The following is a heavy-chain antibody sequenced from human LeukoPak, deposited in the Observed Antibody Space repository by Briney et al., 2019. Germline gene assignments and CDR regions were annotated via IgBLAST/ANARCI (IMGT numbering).Heavy chain of an antibody. D-gene: IGHD3-16*01. V-gene: IGHV1-18*01. CDR2: ISAYNGNT. CDR3: ARDLSSIRFGYYFDY. CDR1: GYTFTSYG. J-gene: IGHJ4*02. Sequence: ASVKVSCKASGYTFTSYGISWVRQAPGQGLEWMGWISAYNGNTNYAQKFQGRVTITADKSTSTAYMELSSLRSEDTAVYYCARDLSSIRFGYYFDYWGQGTLVTVSS.